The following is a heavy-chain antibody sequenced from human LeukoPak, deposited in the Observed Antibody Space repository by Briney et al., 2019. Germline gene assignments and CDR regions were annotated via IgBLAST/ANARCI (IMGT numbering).Heavy chain of an antibody. J-gene: IGHJ3*02. CDR1: GDSVSSNSDA. CDR2: TYYRSKWYY. CDR3: ARDPPGGTTIFDI. D-gene: IGHD1-1*01. Sequence: PSQTLSPTCAISGDSVSSNSDAWNWIRQSPSRGLEWLGRTYYRSKWYYDYAVSVKSRMTINSDTSKNQFSLQLKSVTPEDTAVYYCARDPPGGTTIFDIWGQGTMVTVSS. V-gene: IGHV6-1*01.